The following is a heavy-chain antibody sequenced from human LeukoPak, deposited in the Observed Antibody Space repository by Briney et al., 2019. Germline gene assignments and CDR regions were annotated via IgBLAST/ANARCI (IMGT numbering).Heavy chain of an antibody. Sequence: SVKVSCKASGGTFSSYAISRVRQAPGQGLEWMGGIIPIFGTANYAQKFQGRVTMTEDTSTDTAYMELSSLRSEDTAVYYCATGDLRWYAFDIWGQGTMVTVSS. CDR3: ATGDLRWYAFDI. V-gene: IGHV1-69*06. CDR2: IIPIFGTA. CDR1: GGTFSSYA. D-gene: IGHD4-23*01. J-gene: IGHJ3*02.